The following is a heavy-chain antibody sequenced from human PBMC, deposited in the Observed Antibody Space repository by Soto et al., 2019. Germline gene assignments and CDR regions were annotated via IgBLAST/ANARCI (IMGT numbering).Heavy chain of an antibody. Sequence: PSETLSLTCTVSGGSISSDGYYWNWIRQPPGKGLEWIGNIYYSGNTNYNPSLKSRIIMSIDMSENQFSLKLASVTAADTAVYYYGSGWAYYGMDVWGQGTTVTVSS. D-gene: IGHD3-16*01. J-gene: IGHJ6*02. CDR3: GSGWAYYGMDV. CDR2: IYYSGNT. CDR1: GGSISSDGYY. V-gene: IGHV4-31*03.